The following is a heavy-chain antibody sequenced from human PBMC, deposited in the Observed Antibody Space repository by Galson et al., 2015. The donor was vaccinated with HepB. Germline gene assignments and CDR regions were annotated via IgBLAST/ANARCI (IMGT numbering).Heavy chain of an antibody. Sequence: SLRLSCAASGFTFSSYGMHWVRQAPGKGLEWVAVISYDGSNKYYADSVKGRFTISRDNSKNTLYLQMNSLRAEDTAVYYCANAIIEWELHYWGQGTLVTVSS. CDR2: ISYDGSNK. D-gene: IGHD1-26*01. V-gene: IGHV3-30*18. CDR1: GFTFSSYG. CDR3: ANAIIEWELHY. J-gene: IGHJ4*02.